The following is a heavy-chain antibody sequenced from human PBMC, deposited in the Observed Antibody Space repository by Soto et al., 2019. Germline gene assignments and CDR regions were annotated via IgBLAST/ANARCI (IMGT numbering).Heavy chain of an antibody. Sequence: SGGSLRLSCAASGFTFSSYGMHWVRQAPGKGLEWVAVISYDGSNKCYADSVKGRFTISRDNSKNTLYLQMNSLRAEDTAVYYCAKAPGIAAAGPFDYWGQGTLVTVSS. CDR1: GFTFSSYG. V-gene: IGHV3-30*18. CDR3: AKAPGIAAAGPFDY. J-gene: IGHJ4*02. CDR2: ISYDGSNK. D-gene: IGHD6-13*01.